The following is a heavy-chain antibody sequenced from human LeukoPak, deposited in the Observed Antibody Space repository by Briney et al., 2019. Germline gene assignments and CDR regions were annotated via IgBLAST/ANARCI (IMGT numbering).Heavy chain of an antibody. CDR1: GGSISSSSYY. J-gene: IGHJ4*02. V-gene: IGHV4-39*07. CDR3: ARALQPRRYYDFWSGYSTTYYFDY. D-gene: IGHD3-3*01. CDR2: IYYSGST. Sequence: PSETLSLTCTVSGGSISSSSYYWGWIRQPPGKGLEWIGSIYYSGSTYYNPSLKSRVTISVDTSKNQFSLKLSSVTAADTAVYYCARALQPRRYYDFWSGYSTTYYFDYWGQGTLVTVSS.